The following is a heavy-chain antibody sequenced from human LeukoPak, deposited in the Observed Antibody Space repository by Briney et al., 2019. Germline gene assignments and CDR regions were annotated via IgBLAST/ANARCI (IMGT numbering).Heavy chain of an antibody. V-gene: IGHV4-38-2*02. CDR2: IYHSGST. Sequence: SETLSLTCTVSGYSISSGYYWGWIRQPPGKGLEWIGSIYHSGSTYYNPSLKSRVTISVDTSKNQFSLKLSSVTAADTAVYYCARGSRRYCSGGSCYFTFDPWGQGTLVTVSS. J-gene: IGHJ5*02. CDR1: GYSISSGYY. CDR3: ARGSRRYCSGGSCYFTFDP. D-gene: IGHD2-15*01.